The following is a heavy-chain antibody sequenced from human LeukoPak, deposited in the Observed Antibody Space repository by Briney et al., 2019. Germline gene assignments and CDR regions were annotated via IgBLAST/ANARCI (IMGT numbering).Heavy chain of an antibody. CDR1: GFTFSSYS. CDR3: VRDSWFDY. V-gene: IGHV3-21*01. CDR2: ISSSSSSI. Sequence: PGGSPRLSCAASGFTFSSYSLNWLRQAPGKGLEWVSSISSSSSSIYYADSVKGRFTISRDNAKNSLYLQMNSLRADDSAVYYCVRDSWFDYWGQGTLVTVSS. J-gene: IGHJ4*02.